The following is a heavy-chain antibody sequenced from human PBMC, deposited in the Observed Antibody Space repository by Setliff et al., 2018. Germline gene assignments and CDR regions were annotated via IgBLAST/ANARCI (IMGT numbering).Heavy chain of an antibody. V-gene: IGHV3-23*01. CDR3: AKVPGIATAGQTDSYYYYYYYMDV. J-gene: IGHJ6*03. D-gene: IGHD6-13*01. CDR2: ISHSNTYI. Sequence: PGGSLRLSCAASGFTFSSYAMNWVRQAPGKGLEWVSSISHSNTYIYYADSVKGRFTISRDNSKNTLYLQMNSLRVEDTAVYYCAKVPGIATAGQTDSYYYYYYYMDVWGKGTTVTVSS. CDR1: GFTFSSYA.